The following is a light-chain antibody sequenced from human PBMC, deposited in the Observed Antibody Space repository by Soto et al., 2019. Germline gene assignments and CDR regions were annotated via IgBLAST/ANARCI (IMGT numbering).Light chain of an antibody. J-gene: IGKJ5*01. Sequence: EIVLTQSPATLSLSPGERATLSCTTSQSVSSFLAWYQQKPGQAPRLLIYGASNRATGIPARFSGSGSGTDFTLTISSLEPEDFAIYYCQQRRNWPPAITFGQGTRLEIK. CDR2: GAS. V-gene: IGKV3-11*01. CDR1: QSVSSF. CDR3: QQRRNWPPAIT.